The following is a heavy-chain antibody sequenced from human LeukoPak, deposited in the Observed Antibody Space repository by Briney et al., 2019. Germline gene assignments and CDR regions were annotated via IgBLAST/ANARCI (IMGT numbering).Heavy chain of an antibody. V-gene: IGHV1-69*01. CDR2: IIPIFGTA. J-gene: IGHJ6*04. D-gene: IGHD1-1*01. Sequence: SVKVSCKASGGAFSSYAISWVRQAPGQGLEWMGGIIPIFGTANYAQKFQGRVTITADESTSTAYMELSSLRSEDMAVYYCAREGDQLERRAHYYYGMDVWGKGTTVTVSS. CDR1: GGAFSSYA. CDR3: AREGDQLERRAHYYYGMDV.